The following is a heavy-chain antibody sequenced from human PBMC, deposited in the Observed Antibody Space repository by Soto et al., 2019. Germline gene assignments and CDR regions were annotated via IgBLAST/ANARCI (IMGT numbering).Heavy chain of an antibody. CDR2: VFSGGNT. CDR1: GLTVSSNY. D-gene: IGHD3-16*01. V-gene: IGHV3-53*01. Sequence: EVQLVESGGGLIQPGGSLRLSCAASGLTVSSNYMSWVRQAPGKGLEWVAIVFSGGNTYHADSVKGRFTVSRDSFKNTLDLEMNSLRAEDTAVYYCAKGDFDCWGQGTLVTVSS. J-gene: IGHJ4*02. CDR3: AKGDFDC.